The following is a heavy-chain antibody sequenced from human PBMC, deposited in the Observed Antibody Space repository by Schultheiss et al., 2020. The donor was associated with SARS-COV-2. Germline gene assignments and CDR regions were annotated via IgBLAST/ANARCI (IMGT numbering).Heavy chain of an antibody. Sequence: GGSLRLSCAASGFTFSDHYMDWVRQAPGKGLEWVSVIYSGGSTYYADSVKGRFTISRDNSKNTLYLQMNSLRAEDTAVYYCAKEGVYVLRFLEWLPRYYFDSWGQGTLVTVAT. D-gene: IGHD3-3*01. CDR2: IYSGGST. CDR1: GFTFSDHY. V-gene: IGHV3-66*02. J-gene: IGHJ4*02. CDR3: AKEGVYVLRFLEWLPRYYFDS.